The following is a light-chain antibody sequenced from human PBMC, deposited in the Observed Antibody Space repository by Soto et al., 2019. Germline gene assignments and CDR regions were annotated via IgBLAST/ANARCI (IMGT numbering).Light chain of an antibody. CDR3: CSYATYNMI. V-gene: IGLV1-44*01. Sequence: QSVLTQPPSASGTPGQRVTISCSGSNSNIGSNTVNWYQQLPGTAPKLLIYYDNLRPSGVPDRISGSKSGTSASLAISGLQSDDEADYYCCSYATYNMILGGGTKLTVL. J-gene: IGLJ2*01. CDR1: NSNIGSNT. CDR2: YDN.